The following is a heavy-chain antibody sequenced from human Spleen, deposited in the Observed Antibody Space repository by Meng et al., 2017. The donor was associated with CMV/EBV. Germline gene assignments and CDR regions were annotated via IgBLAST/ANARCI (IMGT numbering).Heavy chain of an antibody. D-gene: IGHD2-2*01. Sequence: GGSLRLSCVGSGYSFGNYAMHWVRQAPGKGLEWVAVISYDGDKKFYTDSVKGRFTISRDNSKNTLILQMNSLRTEDTAVYYCAKSVVVPEVGTSYYFDYWGQGTLVTVSS. CDR1: GYSFGNYA. CDR3: AKSVVVPEVGTSYYFDY. CDR2: ISYDGDKK. J-gene: IGHJ4*02. V-gene: IGHV3-30*04.